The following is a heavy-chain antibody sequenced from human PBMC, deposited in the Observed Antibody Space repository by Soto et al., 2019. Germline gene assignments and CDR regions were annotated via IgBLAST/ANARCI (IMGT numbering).Heavy chain of an antibody. Sequence: QVQLVQSGAEVKKPGSSVKVSCKASGGTFSSYAISWVRQAPGQGLEWMGGIIPIFGTANYAQKFQGRVTITADESTSTAYMDLSSLRSEDTALYYCARALRPLYYYDSSGYYSDSFDYWGQGTLVTVSS. CDR1: GGTFSSYA. J-gene: IGHJ4*02. D-gene: IGHD3-22*01. CDR2: IIPIFGTA. V-gene: IGHV1-69*01. CDR3: ARALRPLYYYDSSGYYSDSFDY.